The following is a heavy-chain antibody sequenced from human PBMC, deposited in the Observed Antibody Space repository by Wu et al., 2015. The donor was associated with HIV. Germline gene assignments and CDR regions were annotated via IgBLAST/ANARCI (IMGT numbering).Heavy chain of an antibody. D-gene: IGHD6-19*01. V-gene: IGHV1-46*01. CDR3: ARDRELAVAANEDAFDX. J-gene: IGHJ3*02. CDR1: GYTFTSYY. Sequence: QVQLVQSGAEVKKPGASVKVSCKASGYTFTSYYMHWVRQAPGQGLEWMGIINPSGGSTSYAQKFQGRVTMTRDTSTSTVYMELSSLRSEDTAVYYCARDRELAVAANEDAFDXWGQGTNGSPSLQ. CDR2: INPSGGST.